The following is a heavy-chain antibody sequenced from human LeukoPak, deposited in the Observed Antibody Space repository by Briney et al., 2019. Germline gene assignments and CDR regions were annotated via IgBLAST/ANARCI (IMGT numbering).Heavy chain of an antibody. J-gene: IGHJ4*02. CDR3: ATTKDMVRGVLSFDY. Sequence: ASVKVSCKASGYTFTGYYIHWVRQAPGQGLEWMGWINPNSGGTNYAQKFQGRVTMTRDTSISTAYMELSRLRSDDTAVYYCATTKDMVRGVLSFDYWGQGTLVTVSS. CDR1: GYTFTGYY. CDR2: INPNSGGT. D-gene: IGHD3-10*01. V-gene: IGHV1-2*02.